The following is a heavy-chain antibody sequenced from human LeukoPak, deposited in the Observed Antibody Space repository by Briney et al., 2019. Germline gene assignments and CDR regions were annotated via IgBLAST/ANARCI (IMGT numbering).Heavy chain of an antibody. CDR1: GFTFSSYA. J-gene: IGHJ4*02. CDR3: AKEIAAMVVGYFDY. CDR2: ISGSGGSK. Sequence: GGSLRLSCAASGFTFSSYAMSWVRQAPGKGLEWVSAISGSGGSKYYADSVKGRFTISRDNSKNTLSLKMNSLRAEDTAVYYCAKEIAAMVVGYFDYWGQGTLVTVSS. V-gene: IGHV3-23*01. D-gene: IGHD5-18*01.